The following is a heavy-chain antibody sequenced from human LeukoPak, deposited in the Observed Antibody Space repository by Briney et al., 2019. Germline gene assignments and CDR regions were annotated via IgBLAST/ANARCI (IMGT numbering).Heavy chain of an antibody. J-gene: IGHJ4*02. CDR2: ISSSTMTI. Sequence: PGGSLRHSCAASGFTFSDYYMSWIRQAPGKGLEWISYISSSTMTIHYADSVKGRFTISRDNAKNSLLLQMNSLRAEDSAVYYCARVGDDYNEYVDYWGQGTLVTVSS. CDR3: ARVGDDYNEYVDY. D-gene: IGHD5-24*01. V-gene: IGHV3-11*04. CDR1: GFTFSDYY.